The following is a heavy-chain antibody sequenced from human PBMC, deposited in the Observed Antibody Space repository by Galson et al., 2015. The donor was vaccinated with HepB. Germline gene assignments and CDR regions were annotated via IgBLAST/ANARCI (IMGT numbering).Heavy chain of an antibody. Sequence: SLRLSCAASGFTFNSYDMTWVRQAPGKGLEWVSSISRRSGRTSYADSVKGRFTISRDNSKNTLYLQMNSLRAEDTAVYYCARGSAYYDSSGFHSFDYWGQGTLVTVSS. CDR2: ISRRSGRT. J-gene: IGHJ4*02. CDR1: GFTFNSYD. D-gene: IGHD3-22*01. CDR3: ARGSAYYDSSGFHSFDY. V-gene: IGHV3-23*01.